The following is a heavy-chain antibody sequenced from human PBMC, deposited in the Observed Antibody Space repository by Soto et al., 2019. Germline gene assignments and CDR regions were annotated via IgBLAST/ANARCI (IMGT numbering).Heavy chain of an antibody. CDR3: ARGLGQQLVDY. J-gene: IGHJ4*02. CDR2: ISAYNGNK. Sequence: QVQLVQSGAEVKKPGASVKVSCKASGYSFTSYGISWVRQAPGQGLEWMGWISAYNGNKKYAQKLQGRVTMTTDTSTTTAYRELRGLRSEDTAVYYCARGLGQQLVDYWGQGTLVTVSS. D-gene: IGHD6-13*01. V-gene: IGHV1-18*01. CDR1: GYSFTSYG.